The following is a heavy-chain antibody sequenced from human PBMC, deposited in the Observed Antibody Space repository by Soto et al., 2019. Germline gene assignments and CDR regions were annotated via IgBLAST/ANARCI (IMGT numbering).Heavy chain of an antibody. CDR2: INPSGGST. CDR1: GNTFSNYY. V-gene: IGHV1-46*01. D-gene: IGHD2-21*02. CDR3: ARSIVVVTALDY. Sequence: ASVKVSCKASGNTFSNYYMHWVRQAPGQGFEWMGVINPSGGSTTNAQKFQGRVTMTRDESTSTAYMELSSLRSEDTAVYYCARSIVVVTALDYWGQGTLVTVSS. J-gene: IGHJ4*02.